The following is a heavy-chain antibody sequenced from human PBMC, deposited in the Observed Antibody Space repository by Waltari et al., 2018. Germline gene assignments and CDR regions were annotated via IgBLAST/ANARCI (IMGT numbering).Heavy chain of an antibody. CDR3: ARDQFVGGYYHY. D-gene: IGHD3-22*01. V-gene: IGHV4-38-2*02. CDR2: IYHSGST. J-gene: IGHJ4*02. CDR1: GYSISSGYY. Sequence: QVQLQESGPGLVKPSETLSLTCAVSGYSISSGYYWGWIRQPPGKGMEWIGSIYHSGSTYYNPSLKSLVTISVDTSKNQFSLKLSSVTAADTAMYYCARDQFVGGYYHYWGQGTLVTVSS.